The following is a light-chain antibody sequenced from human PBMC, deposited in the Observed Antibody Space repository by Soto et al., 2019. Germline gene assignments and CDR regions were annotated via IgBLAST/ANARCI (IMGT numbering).Light chain of an antibody. V-gene: IGKV1-5*01. CDR2: DAS. CDR3: QQYNGLSYT. Sequence: DIQMTQSPSTLSASVGDRVTITCRASESISYWLAWYQQKPGKAPKFLIYDASSLKSGVPSRFSGSGSGTDFTLTIISLQPDDFSTYYCQQYNGLSYTFGQGTKLEI. CDR1: ESISYW. J-gene: IGKJ2*01.